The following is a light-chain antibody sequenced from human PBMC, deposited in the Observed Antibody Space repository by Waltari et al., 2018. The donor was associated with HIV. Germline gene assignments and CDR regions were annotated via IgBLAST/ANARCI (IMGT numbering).Light chain of an antibody. J-gene: IGLJ2*01. CDR1: NSDIGNSDY. CDR2: EVN. Sequence: QPALTQPPSASGSPGQSVTISCTGTNSDIGNSDYVAWYPQHPGKPPKLIISEVNKRPSGVPNRFSGSKSGNTASLTVSGLQAEDEAAYYCSSYAGTNDFYVIFGGGTKLTDL. CDR3: SSYAGTNDFYVI. V-gene: IGLV2-8*01.